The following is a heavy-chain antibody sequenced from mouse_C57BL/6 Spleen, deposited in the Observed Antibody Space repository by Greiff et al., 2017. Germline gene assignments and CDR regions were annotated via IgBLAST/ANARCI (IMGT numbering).Heavy chain of an antibody. CDR2: IGPSDSYT. Sequence: VKLQQPGAELVKPGASVKLSCKASGYTFTSYWMQWVKQRPGQGLEWIGEIGPSDSYTNYNQKFKGKATLTVDTSSSTAYMQLSSLTSEDSAVYYCAGLRWNFAYWGQGTLVTVSA. V-gene: IGHV1-50*01. CDR3: AGLRWNFAY. CDR1: GYTFTSYW. J-gene: IGHJ3*01. D-gene: IGHD1-1*02.